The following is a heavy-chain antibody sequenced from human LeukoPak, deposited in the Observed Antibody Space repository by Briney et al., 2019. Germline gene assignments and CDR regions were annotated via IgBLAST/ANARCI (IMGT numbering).Heavy chain of an antibody. CDR1: GFTFDHYA. J-gene: IGHJ6*02. V-gene: IGHV3-43*02. D-gene: IGHD2-2*02. CDR3: TKDVYCSSTRCHKPYYYYYGVDV. Sequence: PGGSLRLSCAASGFTFDHYAMHWVRQAPGKGLEWVSLISGDGGSTFYADSVKGRFTISRDNSKNSLHLQMNSLRTEDTALYYCTKDVYCSSTRCHKPYYYYYGVDVWGQGTSVTVSS. CDR2: ISGDGGST.